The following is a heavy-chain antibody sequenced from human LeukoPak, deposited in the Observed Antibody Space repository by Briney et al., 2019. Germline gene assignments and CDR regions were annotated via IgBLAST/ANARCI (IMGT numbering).Heavy chain of an antibody. Sequence: GGSLRLSCAASGFTVSSNYMSWVRQAPGKGLEWVSVIYSGGSTYYADSVKGRFTISRDNSKNTLFLQMNSLRAEDTAVYYCARDSSRGSGSSGWFDPWGQGTLVTVS. V-gene: IGHV3-53*01. D-gene: IGHD3-10*01. CDR1: GFTVSSNY. J-gene: IGHJ5*02. CDR2: IYSGGST. CDR3: ARDSSRGSGSSGWFDP.